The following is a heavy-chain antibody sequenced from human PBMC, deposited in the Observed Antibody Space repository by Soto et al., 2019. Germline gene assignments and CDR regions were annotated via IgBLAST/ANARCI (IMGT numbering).Heavy chain of an antibody. CDR2: ISYDGSNK. CDR1: GFTFSSYA. CDR3: ARVPSLSGSYYYYYYGMDV. V-gene: IGHV3-30-3*01. J-gene: IGHJ6*02. Sequence: GESLKISCAASGFTFSSYAMHWVRQAPGKGLEWVAVISYDGSNKYYADSVKGRFTISRDNSKNTLYLQMNSLRAEDTAVYYCARVPSLSGSYYYYYYGMDVWGQGTTVTVSS. D-gene: IGHD1-26*01.